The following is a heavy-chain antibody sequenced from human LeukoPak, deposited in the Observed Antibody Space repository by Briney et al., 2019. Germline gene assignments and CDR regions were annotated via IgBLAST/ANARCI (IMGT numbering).Heavy chain of an antibody. CDR3: ATYYYDSSGYYPEYYFDY. D-gene: IGHD3-22*01. Sequence: SVPVSRQATLGTHLSYVHSSLRPAPAQGRAWMGRILPIFGTANYAEKFQGRVTITADESTSTAYMELSSLRSEDTAVYYCATYYYDSSGYYPEYYFDYWGQGTLVTVSS. J-gene: IGHJ4*02. V-gene: IGHV1-69*13. CDR2: ILPIFGTA. CDR1: LGTHLSYV.